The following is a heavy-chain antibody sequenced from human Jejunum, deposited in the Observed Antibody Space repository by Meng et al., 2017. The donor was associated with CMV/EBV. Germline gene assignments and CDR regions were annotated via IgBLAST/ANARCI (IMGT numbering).Heavy chain of an antibody. CDR1: GGSIISGVRY. D-gene: IGHD2-2*01. CDR3: VLMIPAHTNYLDP. CDR2: VYYSGTT. V-gene: IGHV4-30-4*01. Sequence: SGGSIISGVRYWTWIRQSPGKGLEWIGNVYYSGTTSYNRSLKSRVTISVDTSKNQFSLKLASVIAADTAVYYCVLMIPAHTNYLDPWGQGTLVTVSS. J-gene: IGHJ5*02.